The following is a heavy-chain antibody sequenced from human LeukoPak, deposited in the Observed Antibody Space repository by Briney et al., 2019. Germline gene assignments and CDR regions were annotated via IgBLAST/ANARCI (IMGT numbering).Heavy chain of an antibody. CDR1: GGSISSYY. Sequence: SETLSLTCTVSGGSISSYYWSWIRQPPGKGLEWIGYIYYSGNTNYNPSLKSRVSISVDTSKNQFSLRLTSVTAADTAVYYCARNLWFGESSDAFYIWGQGTMVTVSS. D-gene: IGHD3-10*01. CDR2: IYYSGNT. J-gene: IGHJ3*02. CDR3: ARNLWFGESSDAFYI. V-gene: IGHV4-59*01.